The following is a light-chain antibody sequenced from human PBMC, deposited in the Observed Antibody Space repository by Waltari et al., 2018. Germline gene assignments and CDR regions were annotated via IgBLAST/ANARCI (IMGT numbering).Light chain of an antibody. V-gene: IGKV6-21*01. CDR1: RIMGRN. CDR3: HQTRSLPTA. J-gene: IGKJ5*01. CDR2: YAS. Sequence: ARRIMGRNIQWDQQKPDQSPKRRIKYASQSLSGVPSRSSGRGSGKDFTVTINRQEGEDAATYYCHQTRSLPTALGQGTPLEI.